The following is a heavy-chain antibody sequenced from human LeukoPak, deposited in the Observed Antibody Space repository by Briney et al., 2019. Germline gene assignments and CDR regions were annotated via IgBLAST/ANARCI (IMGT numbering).Heavy chain of an antibody. V-gene: IGHV1-69*06. Sequence: SVKVSCKASGGTFSSYAISWVRQAPGQGLEWMGGIIPIFGTANYAQKFQGRVTITADKSTSTAYMELSSLRSEDTAVYYCASHLPYYYDSSGYVDYWGQGTLVTVSS. CDR2: IIPIFGTA. CDR1: GGTFSSYA. D-gene: IGHD3-22*01. J-gene: IGHJ4*02. CDR3: ASHLPYYYDSSGYVDY.